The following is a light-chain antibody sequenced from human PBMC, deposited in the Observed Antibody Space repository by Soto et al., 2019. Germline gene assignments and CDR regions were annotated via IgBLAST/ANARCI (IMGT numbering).Light chain of an antibody. CDR3: CSYTSSSTPWV. V-gene: IGLV2-14*03. Sequence: QPVLTQPASVSGSPGQSLTISCTGTSSNVGGYNYVSWYQHHPGNAPKLMIFDVSDRPSGVSNRFSGSKSGNTASLTISGLQAEDEADYYCCSYTSSSTPWVFGTGTKVTVL. CDR2: DVS. J-gene: IGLJ1*01. CDR1: SSNVGGYNY.